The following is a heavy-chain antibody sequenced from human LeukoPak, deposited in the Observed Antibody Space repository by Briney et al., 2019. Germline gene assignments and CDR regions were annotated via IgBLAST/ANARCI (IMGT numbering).Heavy chain of an antibody. D-gene: IGHD6-13*01. J-gene: IGHJ3*02. CDR1: GFTFSSYS. Sequence: GGSLRLSCAASGFTFSSYSMNWVRRAPGKGLEWVSSISSSSSSYIYYADSVKGRFTISRDNAKNSLYLQMNSLRAEDTAVYYCARESSRENAFDIWGQGTMVTVSS. V-gene: IGHV3-21*01. CDR3: ARESSRENAFDI. CDR2: ISSSSSSYI.